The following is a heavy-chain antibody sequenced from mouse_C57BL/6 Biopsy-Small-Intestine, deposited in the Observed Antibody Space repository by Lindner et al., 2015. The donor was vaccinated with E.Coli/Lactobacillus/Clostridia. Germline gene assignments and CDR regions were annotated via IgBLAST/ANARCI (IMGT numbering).Heavy chain of an antibody. D-gene: IGHD2-13*01. J-gene: IGHJ4*01. V-gene: IGHV1-81*01. CDR3: ARAMNGDL. CDR2: IIPMFGTT. CDR1: GDTFSRYA. Sequence: SVNVSCKASGDTFSRYAFSWVRQAPGQGLEWMGGIIPMFGTTNYARKFQGRVTITADDATTTVYMELRSLRSDDTAVYFCARAMNGDLWGQGTLVTVSS.